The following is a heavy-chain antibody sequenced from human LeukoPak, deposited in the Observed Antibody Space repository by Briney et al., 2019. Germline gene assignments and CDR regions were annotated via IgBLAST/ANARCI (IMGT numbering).Heavy chain of an antibody. V-gene: IGHV3-33*08. CDR3: ARGGLTTGY. CDR2: IWYDGSDK. Sequence: GGCLRLSCAASKFTFSNYGMHWVRQAPGKGLEWVAIIWYDGSDKYYADSVKGRFTISRDNSKNTLYLQMNSLRVEDTAVYYCARGGLTTGYWGQGTLVTVSS. D-gene: IGHD3-16*01. CDR1: KFTFSNYG. J-gene: IGHJ4*02.